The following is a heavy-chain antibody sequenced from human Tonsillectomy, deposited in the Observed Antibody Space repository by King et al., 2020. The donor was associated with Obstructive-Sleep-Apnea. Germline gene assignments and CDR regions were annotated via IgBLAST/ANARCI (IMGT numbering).Heavy chain of an antibody. J-gene: IGHJ4*02. CDR3: ARDDRMVRGGFDY. D-gene: IGHD3-10*01. CDR1: GFTFSSYG. V-gene: IGHV3-33*01. Sequence: VQLVESGGGVVQPGRSLRLSCAASGFTFSSYGRHWVRQAPGKGLEWGAVIWYDGSNKYYADSVKGRFTISRDNSKNTLYLQMNSRRAEDTAVYYCARDDRMVRGGFDYWGQGTLVTVSS. CDR2: IWYDGSNK.